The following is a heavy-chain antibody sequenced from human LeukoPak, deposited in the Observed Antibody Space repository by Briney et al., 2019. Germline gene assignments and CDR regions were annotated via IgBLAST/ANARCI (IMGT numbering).Heavy chain of an antibody. CDR2: IYYSGST. J-gene: IGHJ6*04. V-gene: IGHV4-61*01. CDR3: ARDVGDGMDV. CDR1: GYSISSGYY. Sequence: SETLSLTCAVSGYSISSGYYWGWIRQPPGKGLEWIGYIYYSGSTNYNPSLKSRVTISVDTSKNQFSLKLSSVTAADTAVYYCARDVGDGMDVWGKGTTVTVSS. D-gene: IGHD1-26*01.